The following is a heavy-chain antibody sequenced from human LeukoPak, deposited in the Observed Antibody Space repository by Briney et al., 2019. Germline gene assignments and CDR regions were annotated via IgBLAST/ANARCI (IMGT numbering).Heavy chain of an antibody. Sequence: ASVKVSCKASGYTFTSCDINWVRQATGQGLEWMGWMNPNSGNTGYAQKFQGRVTMTRNTSISTAYMELSSLRSEDTAVYYCASQGPGIAAAGTMSDYWGQGTLVTVSS. D-gene: IGHD6-13*01. J-gene: IGHJ4*02. CDR3: ASQGPGIAAAGTMSDY. CDR2: MNPNSGNT. CDR1: GYTFTSCD. V-gene: IGHV1-8*01.